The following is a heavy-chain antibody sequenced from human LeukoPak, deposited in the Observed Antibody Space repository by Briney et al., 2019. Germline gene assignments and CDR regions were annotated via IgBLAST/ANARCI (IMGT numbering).Heavy chain of an antibody. CDR2: ISWNSGSI. D-gene: IGHD7-27*01. CDR1: GFTFDDYA. CDR3: ARDSRAANWGFKNAFDI. J-gene: IGHJ3*02. Sequence: HSGGSLRLSCAASGFTFDDYAMHWVRQAPGKGLEWVSGISWNSGSIGYADSVKGRFTISRDNSKNTLYLQMNSLRAEDTAVYYCARDSRAANWGFKNAFDIWGQGTMVTVSS. V-gene: IGHV3-9*01.